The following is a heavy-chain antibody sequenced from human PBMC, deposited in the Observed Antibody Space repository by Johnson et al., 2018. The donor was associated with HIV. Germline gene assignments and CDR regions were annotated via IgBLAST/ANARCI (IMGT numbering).Heavy chain of an antibody. CDR1: GFTFSSYE. V-gene: IGHV3-48*03. CDR2: ISSSGSTI. J-gene: IGHJ3*02. CDR3: ARERSRGGYSGYDYGAFDI. Sequence: LQLVESGGGSVQPGGSLRLSCAASGFTFSSYEMNWVRQAPGKGLEWVSYISSSGSTIYYADSVKGRFTISRDNAKNSLYLQMTSLRGEDTAVYYCARERSRGGYSGYDYGAFDIWGQGTMVTVSS. D-gene: IGHD5-12*01.